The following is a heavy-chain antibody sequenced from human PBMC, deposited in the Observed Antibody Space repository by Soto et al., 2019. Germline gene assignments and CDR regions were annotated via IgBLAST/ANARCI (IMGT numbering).Heavy chain of an antibody. CDR2: IYYSGST. CDR1: GGSISSYY. J-gene: IGHJ4*02. Sequence: SETLSLTCTVSGGSISSYYWSWIRQPPGKGLEWIGYIYYSGSTNYNPSLKSRVTISVDTSKNQFSLKLSSVTAADTAVYYCARTPGHVWSGYYGSYFDYWGQGTLVTVSS. CDR3: ARTPGHVWSGYYGSYFDY. V-gene: IGHV4-59*01. D-gene: IGHD3-3*02.